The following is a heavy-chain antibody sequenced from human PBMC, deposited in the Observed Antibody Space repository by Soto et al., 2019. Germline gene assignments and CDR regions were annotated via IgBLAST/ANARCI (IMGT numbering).Heavy chain of an antibody. Sequence: GESLKISCAASGFTFSSYAMSWVRQAPGKGLEWVSAISGSGGSTYYADSVKGRFTISRDNSKNTLYLQMNSLRAEDTAVYYCAKEGFNTNYYYYYGMDVWGQGTTVTVSS. J-gene: IGHJ6*02. V-gene: IGHV3-23*01. CDR3: AKEGFNTNYYYYYGMDV. CDR1: GFTFSSYA. D-gene: IGHD1-1*01. CDR2: ISGSGGST.